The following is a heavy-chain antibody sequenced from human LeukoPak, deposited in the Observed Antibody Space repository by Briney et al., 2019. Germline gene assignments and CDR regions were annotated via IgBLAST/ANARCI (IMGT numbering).Heavy chain of an antibody. J-gene: IGHJ4*02. CDR3: ARRAGEYSHPYDY. Sequence: PGGSLRLSCVASGFTFSSYWMHWVRQAPGKGLEWVSFIYSGGNTHYSDSVKGRFTISRDNSKNTLYLQMNSLRADDTAVYYCARRAGEYSHPYDYWGQGTLVTVSS. D-gene: IGHD4-17*01. CDR2: IYSGGNT. V-gene: IGHV3-53*01. CDR1: GFTFSSYW.